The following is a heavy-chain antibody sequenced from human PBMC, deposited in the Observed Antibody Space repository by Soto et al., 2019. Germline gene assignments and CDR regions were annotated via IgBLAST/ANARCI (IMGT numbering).Heavy chain of an antibody. V-gene: IGHV3-30*04. CDR3: ARDRWLRGLIDY. Sequence: QVQLVESGGGVVQPGRSLRLSCETSGFTFSDYALHWVRQAPGKGLECVTLISHDGSNEYYADSVKGRFIISRDTSKNTVYLQRNNLTAEDTAVYYCARDRWLRGLIDYWGQGALVTVSS. J-gene: IGHJ4*02. CDR1: GFTFSDYA. D-gene: IGHD5-12*01. CDR2: ISHDGSNE.